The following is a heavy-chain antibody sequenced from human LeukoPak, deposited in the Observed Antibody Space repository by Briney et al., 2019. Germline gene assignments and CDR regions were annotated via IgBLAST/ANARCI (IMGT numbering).Heavy chain of an antibody. Sequence: GGSLRLSCAASGFTFSNNWMSWVRQAPGKGLEWVANIKQDGSDKYYVDSVKGRFSISRDNAKNSLYLQMNSLRAEDTAVYYCARDHHHRLWDDYYYYMDVWGKGTTVTISS. CDR2: IKQDGSDK. CDR3: ARDHHHRLWDDYYYYMDV. CDR1: GFTFSNNW. D-gene: IGHD3-16*02. J-gene: IGHJ6*03. V-gene: IGHV3-7*01.